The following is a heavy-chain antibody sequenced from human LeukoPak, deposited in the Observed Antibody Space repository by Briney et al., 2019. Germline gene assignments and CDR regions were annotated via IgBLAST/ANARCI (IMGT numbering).Heavy chain of an antibody. CDR2: IKQDGGQK. D-gene: IGHD1-26*01. J-gene: IGHJ6*02. V-gene: IGHV3-7*02. Sequence: GGSLRLSCAASAFTFSSYWMSWVRQAPGKGLQWVANIKQDGGQKYYVDSVKGRFSISRDNAKNTLYLQMNSLRAEDTAVYYCAGGAQDSGSNYDYYYAMDVWGHGTTVTVSS. CDR3: AGGAQDSGSNYDYYYAMDV. CDR1: AFTFSSYW.